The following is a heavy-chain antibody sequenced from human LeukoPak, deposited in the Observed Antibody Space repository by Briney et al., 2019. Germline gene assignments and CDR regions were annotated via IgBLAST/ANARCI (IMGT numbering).Heavy chain of an antibody. Sequence: SGGSLRLSCAASGFSFSSFAMSWVRQAPSKGLEWVAVISYDGSNKYYADSVKGRFTISRDNSKNTLYLQMNSLRAEDTAVYYCAREGEMATTFDYWGQGTLVTVSS. CDR2: ISYDGSNK. J-gene: IGHJ4*02. V-gene: IGHV3-30-3*01. CDR1: GFSFSSFA. D-gene: IGHD5-24*01. CDR3: AREGEMATTFDY.